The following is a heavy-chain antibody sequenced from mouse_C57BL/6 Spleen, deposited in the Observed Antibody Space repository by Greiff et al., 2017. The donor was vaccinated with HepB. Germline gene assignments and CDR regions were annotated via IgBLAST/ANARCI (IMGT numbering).Heavy chain of an antibody. CDR2: IYPGDGDT. CDR1: GYAFSSSW. D-gene: IGHD2-5*01. J-gene: IGHJ2*01. V-gene: IGHV1-82*01. Sequence: QVQLQQSGPELVKPGASVKISCKASGYAFSSSWMNWVKQRPGKGLEWIGRIYPGDGDTNYNGKFKGKATLTADKSSSTAYMQLSSLTSEDSAVYFCARSYSNSFDYWGQGTTLTVPS. CDR3: ARSYSNSFDY.